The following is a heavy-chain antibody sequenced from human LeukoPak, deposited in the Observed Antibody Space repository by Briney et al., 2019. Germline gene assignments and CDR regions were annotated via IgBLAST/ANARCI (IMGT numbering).Heavy chain of an antibody. V-gene: IGHV3-21*01. CDR1: GFTFSSYA. J-gene: IGHJ4*02. CDR2: ISSSSSYI. Sequence: GGSLRLSCAASGFTFSSYAMHWVRQAPGKGLEWVSSISSSSSYIYYADSVKGRFTISRDNAKNSLYLQMNSLRAEDTAVYYCARDRGDRFFDYWGQGTLVTVSS. CDR3: ARDRGDRFFDY. D-gene: IGHD5-24*01.